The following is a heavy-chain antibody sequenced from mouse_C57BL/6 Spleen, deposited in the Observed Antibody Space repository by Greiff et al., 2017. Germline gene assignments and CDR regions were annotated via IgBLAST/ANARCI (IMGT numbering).Heavy chain of an antibody. Sequence: EVQLQQSGPELVKPGASVKISCKASGYTFTDYYMNWVKQSHGKSLEWIGDINPNNGGTSYNQKFKGKATLTVDKSSSTAYMELRSLTSEDSAVYYCARLGTMRDYYAMDYWGQGTSVTVSS. CDR2: INPNNGGT. CDR1: GYTFTDYY. CDR3: ARLGTMRDYYAMDY. J-gene: IGHJ4*01. V-gene: IGHV1-26*01. D-gene: IGHD2-4*01.